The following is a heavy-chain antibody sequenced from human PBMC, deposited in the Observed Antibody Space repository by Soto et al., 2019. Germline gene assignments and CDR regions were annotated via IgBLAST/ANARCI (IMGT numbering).Heavy chain of an antibody. CDR2: ISYDGSNK. CDR1: GFTFSSYA. D-gene: IGHD3-9*01. Sequence: QVQLVESGGGVVQPGRSLRLSCAASGFTFSSYAMHWVRQAPGKGLEWGAVISYDGSNKYYADSVKGRFTISRDNSKNTLYLQMNSLRAEDTAVYYCARNVFDDILAGYPDYWGQGTLVTVSS. V-gene: IGHV3-30-3*01. J-gene: IGHJ4*02. CDR3: ARNVFDDILAGYPDY.